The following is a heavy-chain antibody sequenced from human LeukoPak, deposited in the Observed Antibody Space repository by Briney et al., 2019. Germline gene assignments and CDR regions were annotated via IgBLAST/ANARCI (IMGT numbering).Heavy chain of an antibody. D-gene: IGHD3-22*01. V-gene: IGHV3-33*01. CDR3: ARDAWSYDSSGYYLDY. CDR1: GFTFSSYG. J-gene: IGHJ4*02. CDR2: IWYDGSNK. Sequence: GSSLRLSCAASGFTFSSYGMHWVRQAPGKGVEWVAVIWYDGSNKYYADSVKGRFTISRDNSKNTLYLQMNSLRAEDTAVYYCARDAWSYDSSGYYLDYWGQGTLVTVSS.